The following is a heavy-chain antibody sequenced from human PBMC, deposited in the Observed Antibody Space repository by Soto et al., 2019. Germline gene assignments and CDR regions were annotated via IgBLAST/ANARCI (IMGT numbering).Heavy chain of an antibody. CDR3: ARTIVVVPAAIRMCWFDP. J-gene: IGHJ5*02. V-gene: IGHV4-59*01. Sequence: SETLSLTCTFSGGSISSYYWSWIRQPPGKGLEWIGYIYYSGSTNYNPSLKSRVTISVDTSKNQFSLKLSSVTAADTAVYYCARTIVVVPAAIRMCWFDPWGQGTLVTVSS. D-gene: IGHD2-2*01. CDR2: IYYSGST. CDR1: GGSISSYY.